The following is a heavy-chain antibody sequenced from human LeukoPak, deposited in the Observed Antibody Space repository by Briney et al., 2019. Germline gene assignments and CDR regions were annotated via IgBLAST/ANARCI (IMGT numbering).Heavy chain of an antibody. V-gene: IGHV3-48*03. Sequence: GGSLRLSCAASGFTFSSYEMNWVRQAPGKGLEWVSYISSSGSTIYYADSVKGRFTISRDNSKNTLYLQMNSLRAEDTAVYYCAKDTASSWWHFDLWGRGTLVTVSS. CDR3: AKDTASSWWHFDL. CDR1: GFTFSSYE. CDR2: ISSSGSTI. D-gene: IGHD5-18*01. J-gene: IGHJ2*01.